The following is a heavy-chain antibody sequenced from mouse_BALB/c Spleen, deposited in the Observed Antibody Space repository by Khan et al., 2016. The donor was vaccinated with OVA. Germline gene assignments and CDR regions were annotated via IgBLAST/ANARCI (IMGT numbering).Heavy chain of an antibody. V-gene: IGHV5-6*01. CDR2: ISSGGTYT. CDR1: GFIFSSYG. Sequence: EVELVESGGDLVNPGGSLKLSCAASGFIFSSYGMSWVRQTPDKRLEWVATISSGGTYTYYPDSVQGRFTISRDNAKNTLSLQMSSLKSEDTAMYYSTIYITTTTGDYYAMDYWGQGTSVTVSS. CDR3: TIYITTTTGDYYAMDY. J-gene: IGHJ4*01. D-gene: IGHD1-2*01.